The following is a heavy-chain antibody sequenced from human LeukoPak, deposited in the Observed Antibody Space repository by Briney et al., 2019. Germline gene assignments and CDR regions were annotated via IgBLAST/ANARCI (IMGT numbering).Heavy chain of an antibody. CDR3: ARETYYDSSEAFDI. D-gene: IGHD3-22*01. Sequence: GGSLRLSCAASGFTFSSYWMHWVRQAPGKGLVWVSRINSDGSSTSYADSVKGRFTISRDNAKNTLYLQMNSLRAEDTAVYYCARETYYDSSEAFDIWGQGTMVTISS. CDR2: INSDGSST. V-gene: IGHV3-74*01. J-gene: IGHJ3*02. CDR1: GFTFSSYW.